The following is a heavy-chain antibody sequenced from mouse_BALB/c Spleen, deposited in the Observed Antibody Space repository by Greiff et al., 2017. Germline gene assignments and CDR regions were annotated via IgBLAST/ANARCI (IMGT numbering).Heavy chain of an antibody. CDR1: GFSLTSYG. V-gene: IGHV2-2*02. CDR2: IWSGGST. CDR3: ARNSDYDGAWFAY. Sequence: VKLMESGPGLVQPSQSLSITCTVSGFSLTSYGVHWVRQSPGKGLEWLGVIWSGGSTDYNAAFISRLSISKDKSKSQVFFKMNSLQANDTAIYYCARNSDYDGAWFAYWGQGTLVTVSA. D-gene: IGHD2-4*01. J-gene: IGHJ3*01.